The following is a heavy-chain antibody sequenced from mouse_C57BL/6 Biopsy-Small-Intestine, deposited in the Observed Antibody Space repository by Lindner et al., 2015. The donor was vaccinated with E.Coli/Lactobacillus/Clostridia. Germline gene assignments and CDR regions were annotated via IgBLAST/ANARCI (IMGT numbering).Heavy chain of an antibody. CDR3: ARAGYYSRGYYFDY. V-gene: IGHV3-1*01. CDR2: ISYSGST. D-gene: IGHD2-3*01. CDR1: GYSITSGYD. J-gene: IGHJ2*01. Sequence: VQLQESVPGMVKPSQSLSLTCTVTGYSITSGYDWHWIRHFPGNKLEWMGYISYSGSTNYNPSLKSRISITHDTSKNHFFLKLNSVTTEDTATYYCARAGYYSRGYYFDYWGQGTTLTVSS.